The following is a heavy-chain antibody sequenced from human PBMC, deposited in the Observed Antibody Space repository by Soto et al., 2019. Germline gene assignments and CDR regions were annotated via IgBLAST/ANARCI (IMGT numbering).Heavy chain of an antibody. J-gene: IGHJ5*02. V-gene: IGHV4-30-4*01. CDR1: GGSISSGDYY. Sequence: SETLSLTCTVSGGSISSGDYYWSWIRQPPGKGLEWIGYIYYSGSTYYNPSLKSRVTISVDTSKNQFSLKLSSVTAADTAVYYCASAEDYYDSSGPFDPWGQGTLVTVSS. D-gene: IGHD3-22*01. CDR2: IYYSGST. CDR3: ASAEDYYDSSGPFDP.